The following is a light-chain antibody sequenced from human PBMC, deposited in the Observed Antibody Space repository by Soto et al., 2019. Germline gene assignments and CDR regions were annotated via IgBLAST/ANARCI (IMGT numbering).Light chain of an antibody. CDR3: QQYASSPRT. CDR1: QSFTTSQ. J-gene: IGKJ1*01. CDR2: GAS. Sequence: EIVLTQSPGPLSLSPGERATLFCRASQSFTTSQLAWYQQRPGQAPRVLIFGASRRATGIPDRFSGSGSGTDFTLTISRLEPEDSAVYYCQQYASSPRTFGQGTTVEIK. V-gene: IGKV3-20*01.